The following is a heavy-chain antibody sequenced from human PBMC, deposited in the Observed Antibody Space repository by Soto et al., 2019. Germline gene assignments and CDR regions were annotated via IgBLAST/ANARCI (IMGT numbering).Heavy chain of an antibody. V-gene: IGHV1-18*04. Sequence: VASVKVSCKASGYTFTSYGISWVRQAPGQGLEWMGWISAYNGNTNYAQKLQGRVTMTTDTSTSTAYMELRSLRSDDTAVYYCAREGAYGGGAGPFYYYYYGMDVWGQGTTVTVSS. CDR2: ISAYNGNT. CDR1: GYTFTSYG. J-gene: IGHJ6*02. CDR3: AREGAYGGGAGPFYYYYYGMDV. D-gene: IGHD3-16*01.